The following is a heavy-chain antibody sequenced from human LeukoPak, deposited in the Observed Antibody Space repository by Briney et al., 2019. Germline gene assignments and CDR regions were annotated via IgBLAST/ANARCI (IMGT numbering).Heavy chain of an antibody. CDR2: ISGRGGTI. Sequence: GGSLRLSCAASGFTFSAYSMNWVRQAPGKGLEWVSFISGRGGTIYYADSVKGRFTISRDNAKNSLHLQMDSLRVEDTAVYYCARNQEIDYYDSSGFYWGVEYWGQGTLVTVSS. CDR3: ARNQEIDYYDSSGFYWGVEY. D-gene: IGHD3-22*01. CDR1: GFTFSAYS. J-gene: IGHJ4*02. V-gene: IGHV3-48*01.